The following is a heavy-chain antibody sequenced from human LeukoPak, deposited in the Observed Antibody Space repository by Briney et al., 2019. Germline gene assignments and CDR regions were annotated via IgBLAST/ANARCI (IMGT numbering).Heavy chain of an antibody. CDR2: ISAYNGNT. V-gene: IGHV1-18*01. D-gene: IGHD3-10*01. Sequence: ASVKVSCKASGYTFTSYGISWVRQAPGQGLEWMGWISAYNGNTNYAQKLQGRVTMTTDTSTSTAYMELRSLRSDDTAVYYCARVPVTMVRGVHPRVHWFDPRGQGTLVTVSS. CDR1: GYTFTSYG. CDR3: ARVPVTMVRGVHPRVHWFDP. J-gene: IGHJ5*02.